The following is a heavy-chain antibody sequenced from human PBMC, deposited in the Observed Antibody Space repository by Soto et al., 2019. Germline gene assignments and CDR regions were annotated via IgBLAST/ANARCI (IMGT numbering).Heavy chain of an antibody. CDR3: AREENVVVVAAIRWFDP. D-gene: IGHD2-15*01. V-gene: IGHV1-69*08. J-gene: IGHJ5*02. Sequence: QVQLVQSGAEVKKPGSSVKVSCKASGGTFSSYTISWVRQAPGQGLEWMGRIIPILGIANYAQKFQGRVTSTADKSTSTAYMELSSRRSEDTAVYYCAREENVVVVAAIRWFDPWGQGTLVTVSS. CDR2: IIPILGIA. CDR1: GGTFSSYT.